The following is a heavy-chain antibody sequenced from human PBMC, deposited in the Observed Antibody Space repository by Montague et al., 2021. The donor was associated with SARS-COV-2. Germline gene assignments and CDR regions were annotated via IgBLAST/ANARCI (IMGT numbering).Heavy chain of an antibody. CDR2: IYYSGST. CDR3: ARQENSSGWFKPDAFDI. D-gene: IGHD6-19*01. Sequence: TLSLTCTVSGGSISSGDYYWSWIRQPPGKGLAWIGSIYYSGSTYYNPSLKSRVTISVDTSKNQFSLKLSSVTAADTAVYYCARQENSSGWFKPDAFDIWGQGTMVTVSS. J-gene: IGHJ3*02. CDR1: GGSISSGDYY. V-gene: IGHV4-39*01.